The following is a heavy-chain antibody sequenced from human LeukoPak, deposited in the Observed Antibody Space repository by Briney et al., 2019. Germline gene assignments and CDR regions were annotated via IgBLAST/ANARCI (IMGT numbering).Heavy chain of an antibody. J-gene: IGHJ4*02. D-gene: IGHD3-3*02. CDR1: GGSFSGYY. CDR3: AREELETSDFDY. Sequence: KSSETLSLTCAVYGGSFSGYYWSWIRQPPGKGLEWIGEINHSGSTNYNPSLKSRVTISVDTSKNQFSLKLSSVTAADTAVYYCAREELETSDFDYWGQGTLVTVSS. V-gene: IGHV4-34*01. CDR2: INHSGST.